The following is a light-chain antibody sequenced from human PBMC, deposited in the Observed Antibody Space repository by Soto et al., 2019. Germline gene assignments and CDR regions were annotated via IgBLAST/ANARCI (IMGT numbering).Light chain of an antibody. CDR1: SSNIGRNT. CDR3: AAWDDSLSGPV. V-gene: IGLV1-44*01. J-gene: IGLJ3*02. CDR2: GNN. Sequence: QSVLTQPPSASGTPGQRVTISCSGSSSNIGRNTVNWYQQSPGTAPKLLIYGNNQRPSVVPDRFYGSKSGTSASLAISGLQSEEEADYYCAAWDDSLSGPVFGGGTKLTVL.